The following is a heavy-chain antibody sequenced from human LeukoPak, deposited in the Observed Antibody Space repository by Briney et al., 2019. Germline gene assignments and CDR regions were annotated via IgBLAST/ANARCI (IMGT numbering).Heavy chain of an antibody. J-gene: IGHJ4*02. Sequence: GGSLRLSCVASGFTFSSYWMSWVRQAPGKGLEWVANIKQDGSEKYYVDSVKGRFTISRDNAKNSLYLQMNSPRAEDTAVYYCARGFIKLDYWGQGTLVTVSS. D-gene: IGHD1-1*01. CDR2: IKQDGSEK. CDR3: ARGFIKLDY. V-gene: IGHV3-7*01. CDR1: GFTFSSYW.